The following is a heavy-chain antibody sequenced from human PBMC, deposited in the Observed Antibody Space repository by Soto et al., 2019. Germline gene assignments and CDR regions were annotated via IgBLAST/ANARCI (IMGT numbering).Heavy chain of an antibody. D-gene: IGHD2-2*01. CDR3: ASFVRHQRPTLAF. Sequence: QVQLVQSGAEVKEPGASVRVSCKASGYTFTSYDINWVRQAPGQGLEWMGWMNPESRNTGFAQKFPGRVTMTTDTAISTAYMVLTSLRSADTAVYYCASFVRHQRPTLAFWGQGTLVTVSS. CDR1: GYTFTSYD. CDR2: MNPESRNT. J-gene: IGHJ4*02. V-gene: IGHV1-8*01.